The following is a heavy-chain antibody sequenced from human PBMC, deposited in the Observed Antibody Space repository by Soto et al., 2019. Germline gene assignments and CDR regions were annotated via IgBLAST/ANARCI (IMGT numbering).Heavy chain of an antibody. Sequence: QVQLVQSGAEVQKPGSSVKVSCKASGGTFSSYAISWVRQAPGQGLEWMGGIIPIFGTANYAQKFQGRVTITADKSTSTAYMELSSLRSEDTAVYYCARGARGYCSGGSCYSHFDYWGQGTLVTVSS. CDR2: IIPIFGTA. J-gene: IGHJ4*02. CDR3: ARGARGYCSGGSCYSHFDY. CDR1: GGTFSSYA. V-gene: IGHV1-69*06. D-gene: IGHD2-15*01.